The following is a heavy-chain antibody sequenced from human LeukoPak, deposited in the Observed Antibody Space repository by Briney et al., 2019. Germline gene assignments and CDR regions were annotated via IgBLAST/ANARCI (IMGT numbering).Heavy chain of an antibody. CDR3: ARGYSSTSCSLFDY. J-gene: IGHJ4*02. V-gene: IGHV3-23*01. CDR1: GFTFSSYA. Sequence: PGGSLRLSCAASGFTFSSYAMSWVRQAPGKGREWVAAISASGGSTYYADSVKGRFTISRDNSKNTLYLQMNSLRAEDTAVYYCARGYSSTSCSLFDYWGQGTLVTVSS. D-gene: IGHD6-6*01. CDR2: ISASGGST.